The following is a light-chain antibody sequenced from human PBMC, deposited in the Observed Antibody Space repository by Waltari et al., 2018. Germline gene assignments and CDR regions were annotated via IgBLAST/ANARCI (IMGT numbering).Light chain of an antibody. CDR2: CAS. CDR3: QQYGSSPET. V-gene: IGKV3-20*01. CDR1: QSVSSRC. Sequence: EIVLTQSPGTLSLSPGERVTLSCRASQSVSSRCLAWYQQKPGQAPTLLIYCASSRATGIPDRFSGSGSGTDFTLSISRLEPEDFAVYSCQQYGSSPETFGQGTKLEIK. J-gene: IGKJ1*01.